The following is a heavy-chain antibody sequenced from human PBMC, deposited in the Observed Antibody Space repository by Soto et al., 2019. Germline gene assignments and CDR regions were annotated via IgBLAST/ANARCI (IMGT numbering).Heavy chain of an antibody. CDR1: GYTFPSYY. V-gene: IGHV1-46*03. Sequence: ASVKVSCKASGYTFPSYYMHWVRQAPGQEREWMGILNPSSGSTRYAQKFQGRVTMTRDTSTSTVYMELSSLRSEDTAVYYCARAIGSYLGYWGQGTLVTVSS. J-gene: IGHJ4*02. CDR2: LNPSSGST. D-gene: IGHD1-26*01. CDR3: ARAIGSYLGY.